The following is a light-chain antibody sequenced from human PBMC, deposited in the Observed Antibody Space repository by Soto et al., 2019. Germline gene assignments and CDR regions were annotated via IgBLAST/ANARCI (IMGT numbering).Light chain of an antibody. CDR3: QQYYSIPIT. Sequence: DIVMAQSPDSLAVPLGERATINCKSSQSVLYSSDNKNYLTWYQQKPGQPPKLLIYWASTRESGVPDRFSGSGSGTDFTLTISSLQAEDVAVYYCQQYYSIPITFGQGTRLEIX. J-gene: IGKJ5*01. V-gene: IGKV4-1*01. CDR2: WAS. CDR1: QSVLYSSDNKNY.